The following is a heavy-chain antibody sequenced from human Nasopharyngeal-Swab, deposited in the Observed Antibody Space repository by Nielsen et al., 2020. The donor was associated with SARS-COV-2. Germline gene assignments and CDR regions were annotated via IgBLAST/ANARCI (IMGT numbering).Heavy chain of an antibody. CDR2: INPSGGSA. J-gene: IGHJ4*02. D-gene: IGHD3-10*01. CDR3: ARDRYGSGSFLGY. Sequence: ASVQVFCKASGYSFTSYHMYWVRQAPGQGLVWMGIINPSGGSATYAQRFQGKVTMTRDTSTSTVFMELSSLKSEDTAVYYCARDRYGSGSFLGYWGQGTLVTVSS. V-gene: IGHV1-46*01. CDR1: GYSFTSYH.